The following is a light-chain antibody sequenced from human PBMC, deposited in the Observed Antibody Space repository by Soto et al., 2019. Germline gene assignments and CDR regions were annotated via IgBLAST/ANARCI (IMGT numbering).Light chain of an antibody. V-gene: IGKV3-20*01. J-gene: IGKJ1*01. CDR3: QQYGSSPGT. CDR1: QSRSSNC. CDR2: GAS. Sequence: EIVLTQSPGTLSLSPGERASLSCRASQSRSSNCLAWYQQKPGQAPRLLIYGASSRATGIPDRFSGSGSGTDFTLTISRLEPEDFAVYYCQQYGSSPGTFGQGTKVDI.